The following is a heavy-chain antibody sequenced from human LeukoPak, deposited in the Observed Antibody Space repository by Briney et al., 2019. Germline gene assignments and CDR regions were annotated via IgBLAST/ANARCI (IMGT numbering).Heavy chain of an antibody. CDR3: GKDNSAWAFDY. J-gene: IGHJ4*02. D-gene: IGHD1-26*01. CDR2: KRFDRNNE. V-gene: IGHV3-30*02. Sequence: GGSLTLSCTASGFTFSLHNMHWVRQAPATGQELVSFKRFDRNNEDYADSVKDRFTITSDNSKNTLYLQMNSLRPEDTAIYYCGKDNSAWAFDYWGQGTLVTVSS. CDR1: GFTFSLHN.